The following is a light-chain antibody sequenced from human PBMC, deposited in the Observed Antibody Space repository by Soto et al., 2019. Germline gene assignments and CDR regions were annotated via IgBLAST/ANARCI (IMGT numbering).Light chain of an antibody. CDR1: QSISSD. CDR2: ATS. Sequence: DIQITQSPSSLSASVGDRVPITCRASQSISSDLNWYRQKPGKAPKLLIYATSSLQSGVPSRFSGSGSGTDFTLTISSLQPEDFATYYCQQSYSTPLTFVGGTKVDNK. J-gene: IGKJ4*01. V-gene: IGKV1-39*01. CDR3: QQSYSTPLT.